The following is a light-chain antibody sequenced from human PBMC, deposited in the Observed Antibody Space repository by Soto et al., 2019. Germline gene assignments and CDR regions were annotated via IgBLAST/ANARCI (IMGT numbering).Light chain of an antibody. CDR1: SSNIGSNF. Sequence: QSVLTQPPSVSAAPGQKVTISCSGSSSNIGSNFVSWYQHLPGTAPKLLIYDNNQRPSGIPDRFSGSKSGTSATLGIAGLQTGDEAIYYCGTWQSTLRARVFGGGTQLTVL. CDR2: DNN. J-gene: IGLJ3*02. CDR3: GTWQSTLRARV. V-gene: IGLV1-51*01.